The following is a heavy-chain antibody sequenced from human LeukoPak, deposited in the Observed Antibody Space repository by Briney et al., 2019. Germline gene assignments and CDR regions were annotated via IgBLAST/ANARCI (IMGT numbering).Heavy chain of an antibody. D-gene: IGHD5-12*01. J-gene: IGHJ4*02. V-gene: IGHV4-39*01. Sequence: SETLSLTCTVSGGSISSSSYYWGWIRQPPGKGLEWIGSIYYSGSTYYNPSLKSRVTISVDTSMNQFSLKLSSVTAADTAVYYCARTDSGYDSFDYWGQGTLVTVSS. CDR1: GGSISSSSYY. CDR2: IYYSGST. CDR3: ARTDSGYDSFDY.